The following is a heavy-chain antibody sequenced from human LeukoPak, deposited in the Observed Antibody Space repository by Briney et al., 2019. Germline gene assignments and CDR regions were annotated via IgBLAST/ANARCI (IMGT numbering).Heavy chain of an antibody. D-gene: IGHD6-13*01. V-gene: IGHV3-66*01. CDR2: IYSGGST. J-gene: IGHJ6*02. CDR1: GFTVSSDY. Sequence: SGGSLRLSCAASGFTVSSDYMSWVRQAPGKGLEWVSVIYSGGSTYYADPVKGRFTISRDNSKNTLYLQMNSLRAEDTAVYYCASPSGGSSWSYCYYGMDVWGQGTTVTVSS. CDR3: ASPSGGSSWSYCYYGMDV.